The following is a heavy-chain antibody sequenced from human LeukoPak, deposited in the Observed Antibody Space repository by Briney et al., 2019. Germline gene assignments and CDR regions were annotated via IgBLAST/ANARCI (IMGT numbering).Heavy chain of an antibody. V-gene: IGHV4-59*01. CDR3: ARDDQTGGPFFDY. D-gene: IGHD7-27*01. Sequence: SETLSLTCTVSGGSISSYYWSWIRQPPGKGLEWIGYIYYSGSTNYNPSLKSRVTISVDTSKNQFSLKLSSVTAADTAVYYCARDDQTGGPFFDYWGQGTLVTVSS. J-gene: IGHJ4*02. CDR2: IYYSGST. CDR1: GGSISSYY.